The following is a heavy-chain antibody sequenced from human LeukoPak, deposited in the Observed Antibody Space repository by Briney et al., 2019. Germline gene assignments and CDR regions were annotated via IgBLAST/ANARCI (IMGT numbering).Heavy chain of an antibody. Sequence: PSGTLSLTCAVSGGPISSSNWWSWVRQPPGKGLEWIGEIYHSGSTSYNPSLKSRVTISVDKSKNQFSLKLSSVTAADTAVYYRAREALSSRYQLLLYSGIDYWGQGTLVTVSS. D-gene: IGHD2-2*01. CDR2: IYHSGST. CDR1: GGPISSSNW. V-gene: IGHV4-4*02. CDR3: AREALSSRYQLLLYSGIDY. J-gene: IGHJ4*02.